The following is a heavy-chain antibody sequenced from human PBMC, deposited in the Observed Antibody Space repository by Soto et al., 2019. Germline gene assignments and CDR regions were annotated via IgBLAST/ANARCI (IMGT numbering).Heavy chain of an antibody. CDR1: GFTFSGSA. D-gene: IGHD3-9*01. CDR3: TRLGGNYDILTGYSYYGMDV. CDR2: IRSKANSYAT. Sequence: GGSLRLSCAASGFTFSGSAMHWVRQASGKGLVWVGRIRSKANSYATAYAASVKGRFTISRDDSKNTAYLQMNSLKTEDTAVYYCTRLGGNYDILTGYSYYGMDVWGQGTTVTSP. J-gene: IGHJ6*02. V-gene: IGHV3-73*01.